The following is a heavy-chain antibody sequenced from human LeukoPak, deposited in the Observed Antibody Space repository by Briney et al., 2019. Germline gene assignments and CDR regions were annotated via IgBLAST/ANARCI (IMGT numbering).Heavy chain of an antibody. Sequence: GGSLRLSCVASGFTFSSYSMNWVRQAPGKGLEWVSFISSSSSYIYYADSVSGRFTISRDNAKNSLYLQMNSLRAEDTAGYYFSRDTGYSSGWYNLPFGYWGQGTLVTVSS. D-gene: IGHD6-19*01. J-gene: IGHJ4*02. CDR2: ISSSSSYI. V-gene: IGHV3-21*01. CDR3: SRDTGYSSGWYNLPFGY. CDR1: GFTFSSYS.